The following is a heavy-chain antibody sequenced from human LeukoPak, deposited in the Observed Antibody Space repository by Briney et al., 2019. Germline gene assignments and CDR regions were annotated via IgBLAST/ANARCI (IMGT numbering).Heavy chain of an antibody. CDR2: ISGSGSYT. D-gene: IGHD6-13*01. CDR3: AKIIAAANRPTFDY. V-gene: IGHV3-23*01. CDR1: GFTFSSYA. J-gene: IGHJ4*02. Sequence: GGSLRLSCAASGFTFSSYAMSWVRQAPGKGLEWVSAISGSGSYTYYGDSVKGRFTISRDNSKNTIYLQMNSLRAEDTAVYYCAKIIAAANRPTFDYWGQGTLVTVSS.